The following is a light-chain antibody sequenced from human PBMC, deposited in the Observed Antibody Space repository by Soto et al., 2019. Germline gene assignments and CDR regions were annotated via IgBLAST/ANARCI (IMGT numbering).Light chain of an antibody. CDR2: DAS. CDR1: QSVSGW. J-gene: IGKJ1*01. V-gene: IGKV1-5*01. CDR3: QQYDGYWT. Sequence: DIQMTQSPSTLSASIGDRGTITCRASQSVSGWLAWYQQKPGRAPKLLIYDASSLETGVPSRFSGSGSGTEITLTFSSLQADDCATYYCQQYDGYWTFGQGTNVDIK.